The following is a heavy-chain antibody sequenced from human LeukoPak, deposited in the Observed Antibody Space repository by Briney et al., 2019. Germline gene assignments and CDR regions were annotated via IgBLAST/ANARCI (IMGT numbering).Heavy chain of an antibody. CDR3: ARDQMAATGFDY. Sequence: SETLSLTCAVSGYSSSSGYYWGWIRQPPGKGLEWIGSIYHSGSTYYNPSLKSRVTISVDTSKNQFSLKLSSVTAADTAVYYCARDQMAATGFDYWGQGTLVTVSS. V-gene: IGHV4-38-2*02. J-gene: IGHJ4*02. D-gene: IGHD1-26*01. CDR2: IYHSGST. CDR1: GYSSSSGYY.